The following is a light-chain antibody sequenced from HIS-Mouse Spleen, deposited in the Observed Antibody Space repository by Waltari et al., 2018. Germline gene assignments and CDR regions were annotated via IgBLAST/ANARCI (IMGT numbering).Light chain of an antibody. J-gene: IGLJ2*01. Sequence: QSALTQPASVSGSPGQSITISCTGTSSDVGSYNLVSWYQQHPGKAPKRMIYEGSKRPSGVSKRFSGSKSGNTASRTISGLQAEDEADYYCCSYAGSSTFVVFGGGTKLTVL. CDR1: SSDVGSYNL. CDR3: CSYAGSSTFVV. CDR2: EGS. V-gene: IGLV2-23*01.